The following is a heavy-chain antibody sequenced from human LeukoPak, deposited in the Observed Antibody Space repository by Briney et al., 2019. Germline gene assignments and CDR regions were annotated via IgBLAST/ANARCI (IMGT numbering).Heavy chain of an antibody. CDR3: ARHRGGVSIAARSTWVDY. J-gene: IGHJ4*02. D-gene: IGHD6-6*01. CDR1: GYTFTSYA. CDR2: ISAYNGNT. V-gene: IGHV1-18*01. Sequence: ASVKVSCKASGYTFTSYAMNWVRQAPGQGLEWMGWISAYNGNTNYAQKLQGRVTMTTDTSTSTAYMELSSLRSEDTAVYYCARHRGGVSIAARSTWVDYWGQGTLVTVSS.